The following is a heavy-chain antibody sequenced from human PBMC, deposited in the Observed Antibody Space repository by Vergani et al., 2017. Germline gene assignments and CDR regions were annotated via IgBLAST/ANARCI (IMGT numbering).Heavy chain of an antibody. J-gene: IGHJ2*01. Sequence: QLQLQESGPGLVKPSETLSLTCTVSGGSISSSSYYWSWIRQPPGKGLEWIGEINHSGSTNYNPSLKSRVTISVDTSKNQFSLKLSSVTAADTAVYYCARQSIAARPFDLWGRGTLVTVSS. CDR1: GGSISSSSYY. D-gene: IGHD6-6*01. CDR3: ARQSIAARPFDL. CDR2: INHSGST. V-gene: IGHV4-39*07.